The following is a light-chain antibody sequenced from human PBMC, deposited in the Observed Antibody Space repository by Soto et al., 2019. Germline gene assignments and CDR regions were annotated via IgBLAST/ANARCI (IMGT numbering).Light chain of an antibody. CDR2: AAS. CDR3: QKYDSAFST. J-gene: IGKJ4*01. CDR1: QGISNC. V-gene: IGKV1-27*01. Sequence: DIQMTQSPSSLSASEGDRVTITCRASQGISNCLAWYQHKPGKVPNLQIYAASTLQSGVPSRFSGSGSGTDFTLTISSLQPEDAATYYWQKYDSAFSTFGGGTKVEIK.